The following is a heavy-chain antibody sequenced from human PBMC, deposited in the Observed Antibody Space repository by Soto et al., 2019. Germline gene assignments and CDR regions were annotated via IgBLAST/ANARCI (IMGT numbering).Heavy chain of an antibody. D-gene: IGHD4-17*01. Sequence: EVKLVESGGGLVQPGGSLKLSCAVSGFTFSDSAMHWVRQASGKGLEWVGRIRSKSNSYATAYAASVKGRFTISRDDSKNTAYLQMNSLKTEDTAVYYCTRDYGDYVRDYWGQGTLVTVSS. V-gene: IGHV3-73*01. CDR3: TRDYGDYVRDY. CDR2: IRSKSNSYAT. J-gene: IGHJ4*02. CDR1: GFTFSDSA.